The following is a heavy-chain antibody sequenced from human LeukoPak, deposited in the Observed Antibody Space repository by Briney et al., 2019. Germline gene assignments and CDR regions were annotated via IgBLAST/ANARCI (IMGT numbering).Heavy chain of an antibody. V-gene: IGHV1-69*13. CDR1: GGTFSSYA. CDR3: ARGNYDILTGGAIYYYGMDV. Sequence: SVKVSCKASGGTFSSYAISWVRQAPGQGLEWKGGIIPIFGTANYAQKFQGRVTITADESTSTAYMELSSLRSEDTAVYYCARGNYDILTGGAIYYYGMDVWGKGTTVTVSS. D-gene: IGHD3-9*01. J-gene: IGHJ6*04. CDR2: IIPIFGTA.